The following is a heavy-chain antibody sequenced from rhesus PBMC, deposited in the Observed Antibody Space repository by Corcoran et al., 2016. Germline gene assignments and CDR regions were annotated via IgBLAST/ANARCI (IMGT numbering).Heavy chain of an antibody. J-gene: IGHJ4*01. Sequence: QVQLQESGPGLVKPSETLSLTCAVSGGSFSRYWWSWIRQPPGKGLEWIGEINGKRGSPNSNPSLRSRVTISKDASKNQFSLKLSSVTAADTAVYYCARVVAYTYWGQGVLVTVSS. CDR3: ARVVAYTY. CDR2: INGKRGSP. V-gene: IGHV4-80*01. CDR1: GGSFSRYW. D-gene: IGHD3-16*01.